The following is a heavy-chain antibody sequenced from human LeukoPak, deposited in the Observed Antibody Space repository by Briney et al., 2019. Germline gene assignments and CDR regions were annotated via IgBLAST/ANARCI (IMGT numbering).Heavy chain of an antibody. CDR1: GFTFSSYS. Sequence: GGSLRLSCAASGFTFSSYSMNWVRQAPGKGLEWLSYITSSSSTIYYAASVKGRFTISRDNSRKTLSLQMNTLRIEDTAVYYCARSRGYCGGEAQCDFTYWGQGTLVTVSS. CDR3: ARSRGYCGGEAQCDFTY. D-gene: IGHD2-21*01. CDR2: ITSSSSTI. V-gene: IGHV3-48*01. J-gene: IGHJ4*02.